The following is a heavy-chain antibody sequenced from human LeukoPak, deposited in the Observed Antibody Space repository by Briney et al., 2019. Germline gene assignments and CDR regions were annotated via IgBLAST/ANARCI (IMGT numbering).Heavy chain of an antibody. CDR2: ISYDGSNK. J-gene: IGHJ4*02. Sequence: GGSLRLSCAASGFTFSSHAMHWVRQAPGKGLEWVAVISYDGSNKYYADSVKGRFTISRDNSKNTLYLQMNSLRAEDTAVYYCARGLETYYYDSSGYYFDYWGQGTLVTVSS. CDR3: ARGLETYYYDSSGYYFDY. CDR1: GFTFSSHA. D-gene: IGHD3-22*01. V-gene: IGHV3-30-3*01.